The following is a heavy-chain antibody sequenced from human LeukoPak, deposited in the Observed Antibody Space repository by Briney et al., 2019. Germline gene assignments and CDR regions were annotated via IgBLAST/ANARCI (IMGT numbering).Heavy chain of an antibody. CDR1: GFTFSSYA. D-gene: IGHD4-17*01. Sequence: GGSLRLSCAASGFTFSSYAMSWVRQAPGKGLEWVSAISGSGGSTYYADSVKGRFTISRDNSKNTLYLQMNSPRAEDTAVYYCAKDPGYGDYQYWGQGTLVTVSS. CDR3: AKDPGYGDYQY. CDR2: ISGSGGST. V-gene: IGHV3-23*01. J-gene: IGHJ4*02.